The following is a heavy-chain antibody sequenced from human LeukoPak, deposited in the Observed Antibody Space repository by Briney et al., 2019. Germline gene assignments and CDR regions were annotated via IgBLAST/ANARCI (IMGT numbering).Heavy chain of an antibody. CDR3: ARGAGKGNWFDP. CDR1: GGSISSAY. V-gene: IGHV4-59*01. Sequence: SETLSLTCTVSGGSISSAYWSWVWQPPRKGLEWSGYIYYSGSTSDNPTVKSRVTMPVHTSKNQFSLKLSSVSAADTAVYYCARGAGKGNWFDPGGQGTVVTVSS. J-gene: IGHJ5*02. CDR2: IYYSGST. D-gene: IGHD6-19*01.